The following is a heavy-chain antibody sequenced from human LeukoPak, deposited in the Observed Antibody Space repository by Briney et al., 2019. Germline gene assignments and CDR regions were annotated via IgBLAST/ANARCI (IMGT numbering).Heavy chain of an antibody. D-gene: IGHD1-14*01. V-gene: IGHV3-73*01. CDR1: GFVFSGSP. Sequence: GGSLRLSRAASGFVFSGSPMHWVRQTSGKGLEWVGRIRSKANNYATAYGASLKGRFTISRDDSKNTAYLHMNSLRAEDTAVYYCTSRDNIHPGALDYWGQGTLVTVSS. CDR2: IRSKANNYAT. J-gene: IGHJ4*02. CDR3: TSRDNIHPGALDY.